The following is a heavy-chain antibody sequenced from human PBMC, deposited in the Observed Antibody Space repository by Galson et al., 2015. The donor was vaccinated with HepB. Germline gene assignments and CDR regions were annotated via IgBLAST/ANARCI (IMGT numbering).Heavy chain of an antibody. CDR2: ISSSGSTI. J-gene: IGHJ4*02. V-gene: IGHV3-48*03. D-gene: IGHD1-26*01. CDR1: GFTFSSYE. CDR3: ARSAPVGATGHLDY. Sequence: SLRLSCAASGFTFSSYEMNWVRQAPGKGLEWVSYISSSGSTIYYADSVKGRFTISRDNAKNSLYLQMNSLRAEDTAVYYCARSAPVGATGHLDYWGQGTLVTVSS.